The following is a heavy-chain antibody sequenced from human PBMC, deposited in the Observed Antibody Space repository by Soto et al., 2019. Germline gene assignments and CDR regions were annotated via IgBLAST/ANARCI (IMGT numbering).Heavy chain of an antibody. D-gene: IGHD6-13*01. CDR2: ISSGGSTI. J-gene: IGHJ6*02. CDR3: AKDIADSSSWSRLTLYSPYSMHV. CDR1: GFTFSDYS. Sequence: GGSLRLSCAASGFTFSDYSMNWVRQAPGKGLEWVSYISSGGSTIYYADSVKGRFTISRDNSKNTLYLQMNSLRAEDTAVYYCAKDIADSSSWSRLTLYSPYSMHVCGQGPTVTVSS. V-gene: IGHV3-48*01.